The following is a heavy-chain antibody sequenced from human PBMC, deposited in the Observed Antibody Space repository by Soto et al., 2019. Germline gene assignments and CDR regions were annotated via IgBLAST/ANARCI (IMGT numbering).Heavy chain of an antibody. CDR1: GGSISSYY. Sequence: QVRLQESGPGLVKPSETVSLTCTVSGGSISSYYWSWIRQPPGKGLEWIGYIYYSGSTNYNPSLKSRVTRSVDTSKNQFSLKLSSVTAADTAVYYCTRHVYTPYYFDYCCQGTLVTVSS. D-gene: IGHD3-16*01. J-gene: IGHJ4*02. V-gene: IGHV4-59*08. CDR2: IYYSGST. CDR3: TRHVYTPYYFDY.